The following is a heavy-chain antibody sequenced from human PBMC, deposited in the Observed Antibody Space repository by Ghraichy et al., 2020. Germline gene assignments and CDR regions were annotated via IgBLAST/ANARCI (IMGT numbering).Heavy chain of an antibody. Sequence: GSLRLSCSASGFTFSSYAMHWVRQAPGKGLEYVSAISNNGGSTYYADSVKGRFTISRDNSKNTVYLQMSSLRAEDTAVYYCVKDYSSWYWVDYWGQGTLVTVSS. J-gene: IGHJ4*02. CDR2: ISNNGGST. CDR3: VKDYSSWYWVDY. CDR1: GFTFSSYA. V-gene: IGHV3-64D*06. D-gene: IGHD6-13*01.